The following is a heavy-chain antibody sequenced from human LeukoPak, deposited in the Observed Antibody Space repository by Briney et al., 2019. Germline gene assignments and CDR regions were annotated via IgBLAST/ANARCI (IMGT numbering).Heavy chain of an antibody. CDR3: ARAGILLWFGESTTRYGMDV. Sequence: ASVKVSCKASGYTFTSYDINWVQQSTGQGLEWMGWMNPNSGNTGYAQKFQGRVTMTRNTSISTAYMELSSLRSEDTAVYYCARAGILLWFGESTTRYGMDVWGQGTTVTVSS. D-gene: IGHD3-10*01. CDR2: MNPNSGNT. V-gene: IGHV1-8*01. CDR1: GYTFTSYD. J-gene: IGHJ6*02.